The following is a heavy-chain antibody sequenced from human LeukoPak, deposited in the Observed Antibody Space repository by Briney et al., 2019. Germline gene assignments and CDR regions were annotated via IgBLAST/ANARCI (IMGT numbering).Heavy chain of an antibody. CDR1: GGSISSYY. CDR2: IYYSGST. J-gene: IGHJ4*02. Sequence: SETLSLTCTVSGGSISSYYWSWIRQPPGKGLEWIGYIYYSGSTNYNPSLKSRVTISVDTSKNQFSLKLSSVTAADTAVYYCARETYYYDSSDLGHFDYWGQGTLVTVSS. CDR3: ARETYYYDSSDLGHFDY. D-gene: IGHD3-22*01. V-gene: IGHV4-59*01.